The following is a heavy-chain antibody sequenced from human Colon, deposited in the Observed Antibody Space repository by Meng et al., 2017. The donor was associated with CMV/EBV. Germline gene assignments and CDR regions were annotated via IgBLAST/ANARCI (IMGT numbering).Heavy chain of an antibody. CDR2: ISDTGDST. Sequence: GGSLRLSCAASGFTFSSYAMTWVRQAPGKGLEWVSVISDTGDSTIYADSMKGRFTISRDNSRNTLYLQMNSLRAEDTAVYYCARDQYSSSYHGFDPWGQGTLVTVSS. CDR1: GFTFSSYA. J-gene: IGHJ5*02. CDR3: ARDQYSSSYHGFDP. D-gene: IGHD6-6*01. V-gene: IGHV3-23*01.